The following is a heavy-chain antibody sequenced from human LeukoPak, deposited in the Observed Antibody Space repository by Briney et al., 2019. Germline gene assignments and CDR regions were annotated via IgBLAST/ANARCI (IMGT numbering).Heavy chain of an antibody. D-gene: IGHD1-26*01. CDR1: GFTFSSYA. CDR2: ITGSGGTT. V-gene: IGHV3-23*01. Sequence: QTGGSLRLSCAASGFTFSSYAMSWVRRAPGKGLEWVSTITGSGGTTNYADSVKGRFTISRDNSKNTLYLQMNSLRAEDTAVYYCARKSGGSYYSLDYWGQGTLVTVSS. CDR3: ARKSGGSYYSLDY. J-gene: IGHJ4*02.